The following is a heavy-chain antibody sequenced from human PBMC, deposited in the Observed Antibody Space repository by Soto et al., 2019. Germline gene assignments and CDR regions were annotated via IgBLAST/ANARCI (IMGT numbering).Heavy chain of an antibody. V-gene: IGHV4-30-2*01. Sequence: QLQLQESGSGLVKPSQTLSLTCTVSGGSINSGGYSWIWIRQPPGKGLEWIGYIYHTGNTFYNPSLQSRATISVDQSKNQFSLRLGSVTAADTAMYYCARVERTLSTPFAYGMDVWGQGTTVTVSS. J-gene: IGHJ6*02. CDR3: ARVERTLSTPFAYGMDV. D-gene: IGHD2-2*01. CDR1: GGSINSGGYS. CDR2: IYHTGNT.